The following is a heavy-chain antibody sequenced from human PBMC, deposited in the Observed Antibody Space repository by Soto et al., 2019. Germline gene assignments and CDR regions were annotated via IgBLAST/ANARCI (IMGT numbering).Heavy chain of an antibody. CDR3: ARSRPPLYYYDSSGPDY. CDR2: IYHSGST. J-gene: IGHJ4*02. D-gene: IGHD3-22*01. CDR1: GGSISSSNW. Sequence: SETLSLTCAVSGGSISSSNWWSWVRQPPGKGLEWIGEIYHSGSTNYNPSLKSRVTISVDKSKNQFSLKLSSVTAADTAVYYCARSRPPLYYYDSSGPDYWGQGTPVTVSS. V-gene: IGHV4-4*02.